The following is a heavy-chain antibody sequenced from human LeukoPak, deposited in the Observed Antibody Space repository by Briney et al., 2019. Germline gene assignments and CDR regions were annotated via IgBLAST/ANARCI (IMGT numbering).Heavy chain of an antibody. Sequence: GGSLRLSCAASGFTFTRNTMHWVRQAPGKGLEWVAFISNGGSDKNYADSVKARFTISRDKSKNTLYLQMNSLRTEDTAVYYCAREKEVIIIPRPPLRAFDIWGQGTMVTVSS. CDR1: GFTFTRNT. CDR2: ISNGGSDK. J-gene: IGHJ3*02. V-gene: IGHV3-30*04. D-gene: IGHD3-10*01. CDR3: AREKEVIIIPRPPLRAFDI.